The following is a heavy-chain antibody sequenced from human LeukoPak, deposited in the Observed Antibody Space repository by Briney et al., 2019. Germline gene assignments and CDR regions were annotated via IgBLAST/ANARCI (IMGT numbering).Heavy chain of an antibody. D-gene: IGHD3-22*01. CDR3: TRTQYDSGGNSYFDN. CDR1: GYRFSSYY. V-gene: IGHV1-46*01. Sequence: ASVKVSCKASGYRFSSYYIHWVRQAPGEGLEWMGMINPTGGRTRYAQRFQGRVTMARDTFTSTVDMELSSLKAEDTAAYYCTRTQYDSGGNSYFDNWGQGTLVTVSS. J-gene: IGHJ4*02. CDR2: INPTGGRT.